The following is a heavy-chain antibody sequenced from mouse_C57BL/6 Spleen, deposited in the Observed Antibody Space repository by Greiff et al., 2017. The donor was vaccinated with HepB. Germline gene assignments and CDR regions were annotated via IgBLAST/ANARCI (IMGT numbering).Heavy chain of an antibody. CDR3: AREYYSSSYAWFAY. Sequence: EVQLQQSGPELVKPGASVKMSCKASGYTFTDYNMHWVKQSHGKSLEWIGYINPNNGGTSYNQKFKDKATLTVNKSSSTAYMELRSLTSEESAVYYCAREYYSSSYAWFAYWGQGTLVTVSA. V-gene: IGHV1-22*01. D-gene: IGHD1-1*01. CDR2: INPNNGGT. CDR1: GYTFTDYN. J-gene: IGHJ3*01.